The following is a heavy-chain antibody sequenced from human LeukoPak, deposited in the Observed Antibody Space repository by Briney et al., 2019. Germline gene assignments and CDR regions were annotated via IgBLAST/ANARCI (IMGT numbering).Heavy chain of an antibody. CDR2: IRYDGSNK. V-gene: IGHV3-30*02. J-gene: IGHJ3*02. CDR1: GFTFSSYG. D-gene: IGHD2-2*01. CDR3: AKGYQLPMGGDAFDI. Sequence: GGSLRLSCAASGFTFSSYGMHWVRQAPGKGLEWVAFIRYDGSNKYYADSVRGRFTISRDNSKNTLYLQMNSLRAEDTAVYYCAKGYQLPMGGDAFDIWGQGTMVTVSS.